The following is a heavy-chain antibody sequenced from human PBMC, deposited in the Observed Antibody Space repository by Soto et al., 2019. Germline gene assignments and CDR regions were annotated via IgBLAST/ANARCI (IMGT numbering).Heavy chain of an antibody. Sequence: HGESLKISCKGSGYSFTSYWIGWVRQMPGKGLEWMGIIYPGDSDTRYSPSFQGQVTISADKSISTAYLQWTSLKASDTAIYYCSKFKYSTSVRYLQHWGQGTPVTVSS. CDR2: IYPGDSDT. D-gene: IGHD6-6*01. J-gene: IGHJ1*01. CDR1: GYSFTSYW. V-gene: IGHV5-51*01. CDR3: SKFKYSTSVRYLQH.